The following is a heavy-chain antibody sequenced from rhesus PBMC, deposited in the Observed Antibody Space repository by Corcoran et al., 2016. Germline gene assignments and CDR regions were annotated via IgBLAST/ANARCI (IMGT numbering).Heavy chain of an antibody. D-gene: IGHD2-39*02. Sequence: GPGLVQPSETLSLPCAVSDGSISDYYYWNWIRQPPGKGLGWIGNIYGNSASTYYKPSLKRRVTISKDTPKNQFFLKLSSVTAADPDVYYCARGWDCSGGVCHWNYLDYWGQGVLVTVSS. CDR3: ARGWDCSGGVCHWNYLDY. CDR2: IYGNSAST. V-gene: IGHV4S9*01. J-gene: IGHJ4*01. CDR1: DGSISDYYY.